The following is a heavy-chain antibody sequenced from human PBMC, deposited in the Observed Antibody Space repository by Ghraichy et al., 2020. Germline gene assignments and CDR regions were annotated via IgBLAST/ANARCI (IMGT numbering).Heavy chain of an antibody. Sequence: GESLRLSCAAFGFTFSNYGMHWVRQAPGKGLEWVAVVWFDGNNKYYAESVKGRFTISRDNSKNTLYLQMNSLRAEDMAIYYCAKEGDGAFDYWGQGTLVTVSS. CDR2: VWFDGNNK. CDR3: AKEGDGAFDY. V-gene: IGHV3-33*06. CDR1: GFTFSNYG. D-gene: IGHD3-16*01. J-gene: IGHJ4*02.